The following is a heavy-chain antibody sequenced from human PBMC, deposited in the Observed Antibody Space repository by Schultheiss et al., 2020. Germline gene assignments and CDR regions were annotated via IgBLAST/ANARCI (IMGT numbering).Heavy chain of an antibody. V-gene: IGHV4-34*01. CDR2: INHSGST. CDR1: GGSFSAYY. J-gene: IGHJ4*02. Sequence: GSLRLSCAVYGGSFSAYYWSWIRQPPGKGLEWIGEINHSGSTNYNPSLKSRVTISVDASKNQFSLKLSSVTAADTAVYYCAKGRYRNTWYVGFDYWGQGTLVTVSS. CDR3: AKGRYRNTWYVGFDY. D-gene: IGHD6-13*01.